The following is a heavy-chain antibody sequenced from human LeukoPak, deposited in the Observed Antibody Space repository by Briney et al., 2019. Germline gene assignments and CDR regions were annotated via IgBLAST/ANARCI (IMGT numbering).Heavy chain of an antibody. CDR3: ARESTTVAGTFDY. CDR2: INHSVST. Sequence: SETVSLTCGVCGGPFSGYYGSWIRQPPGKGREGIGEINHSVSTNYNPSLKSRVTISVDTSKNQFSLKLSSVTAADTAMYYCARESTTVAGTFDYWGQGTLVTVSS. J-gene: IGHJ4*02. CDR1: GGPFSGYY. D-gene: IGHD6-19*01. V-gene: IGHV4-34*01.